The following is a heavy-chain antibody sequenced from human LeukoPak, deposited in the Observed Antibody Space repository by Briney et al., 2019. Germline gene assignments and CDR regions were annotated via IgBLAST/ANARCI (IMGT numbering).Heavy chain of an antibody. CDR1: GGSFSGYY. Sequence: SETLSLTCAVYGGSFSGYYWSWIRQPPGKGLEWIGEINHSGSTNYNPSLKSRVTISVDTSKNQFSLKLSSVTAADTAVYYCARGLPYYYGSGSYSYWGQGTLVTVSS. J-gene: IGHJ4*02. D-gene: IGHD3-10*01. V-gene: IGHV4-34*01. CDR3: ARGLPYYYGSGSYSY. CDR2: INHSGST.